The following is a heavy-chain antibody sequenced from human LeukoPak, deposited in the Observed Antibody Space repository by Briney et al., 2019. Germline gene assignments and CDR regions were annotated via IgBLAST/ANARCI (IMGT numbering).Heavy chain of an antibody. CDR1: GFTFSRYW. Sequence: GGSLRLSCAASGFTFSRYWMSWVRQAPGKGLEWVANIKQDGSEKYYVDSVKGRFTISRDNAKNSLYLQMNSLRAEDTAVYYCASLFGADYWGQGTLVTVSS. V-gene: IGHV3-7*01. D-gene: IGHD3-16*01. CDR2: IKQDGSEK. J-gene: IGHJ4*02. CDR3: ASLFGADY.